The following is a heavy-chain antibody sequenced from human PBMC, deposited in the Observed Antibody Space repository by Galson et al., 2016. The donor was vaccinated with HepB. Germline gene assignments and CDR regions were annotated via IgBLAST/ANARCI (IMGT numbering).Heavy chain of an antibody. J-gene: IGHJ6*02. D-gene: IGHD3-3*01. V-gene: IGHV1-46*01. Sequence: SVKVSCKASGYTFTAYFIYWVRQAPGQGLEWMGFINPNVGSTTFAQKFQDRVTMTRDTSTNTVFMELSSLRSEDTAVYFCARGDLNYYYALDVWGQGTTVTVSS. CDR2: INPNVGST. CDR3: ARGDLNYYYALDV. CDR1: GYTFTAYF.